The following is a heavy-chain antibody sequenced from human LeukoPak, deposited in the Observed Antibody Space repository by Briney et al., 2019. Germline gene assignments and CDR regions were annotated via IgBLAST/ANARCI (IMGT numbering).Heavy chain of an antibody. D-gene: IGHD3-10*01. Sequence: SETLSLTCTVSGGSISSYYWSWIRQPPGKGLEGIGYIYYSGSTNYNPSLKSRVTISVDTSKNQFSLKLSSVTAADTAVYYCARLITMVRGVFDYWGQGTLVTVSS. CDR3: ARLITMVRGVFDY. J-gene: IGHJ4*02. V-gene: IGHV4-59*01. CDR1: GGSISSYY. CDR2: IYYSGST.